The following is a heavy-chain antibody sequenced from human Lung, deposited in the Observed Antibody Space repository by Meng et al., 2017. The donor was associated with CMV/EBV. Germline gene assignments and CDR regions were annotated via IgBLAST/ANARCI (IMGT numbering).Heavy chain of an antibody. CDR2: IIPIFGTA. CDR1: GGTXSSYA. V-gene: IGHV1-69*05. J-gene: IGHJ5*02. D-gene: IGHD2-2*02. Sequence: SXXVSXKASGGTXSSYAISWVRQAPGQGLEWMGGIIPIFGTANYAQKFQGRVTITTDESTSTAYMELSSLRSEDTAVYYCARGTTSRYCSSTSCYRGAGFDPWXQGTLVTVSS. CDR3: ARGTTSRYCSSTSCYRGAGFDP.